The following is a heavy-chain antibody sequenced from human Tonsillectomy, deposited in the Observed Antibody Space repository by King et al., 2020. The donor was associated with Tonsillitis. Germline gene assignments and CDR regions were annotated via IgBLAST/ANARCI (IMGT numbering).Heavy chain of an antibody. CDR3: AKDWTTVTTLTDAFDF. J-gene: IGHJ3*01. CDR1: GFIFSTYA. V-gene: IGHV3-23*04. CDR2: ISGGGDNT. D-gene: IGHD4-17*01. Sequence: VQLVESGGGLVQPGGSLRLSCVASGFIFSTYAMNWVHQAPGKGLEWVSGISGGGDNTHYADSVKGRFTISRDNFKNTVYLQINSLRAEDTAVYYCAKDWTTVTTLTDAFDFWGQGTMVTVSS.